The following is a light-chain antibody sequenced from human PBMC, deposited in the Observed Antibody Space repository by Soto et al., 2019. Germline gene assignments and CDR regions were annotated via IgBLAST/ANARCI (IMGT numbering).Light chain of an antibody. Sequence: EIVLTQSPATLSSFPGDRVTLSCRASQYINTRLAWYQHRPGQAPRLLIYQTSIRAAGIPARFSASGSGTDFNLTISDVQPEDFALYYCHQRQSWPRTFGQGTKLDIK. V-gene: IGKV3-11*01. J-gene: IGKJ1*01. CDR1: QYINTR. CDR2: QTS. CDR3: HQRQSWPRT.